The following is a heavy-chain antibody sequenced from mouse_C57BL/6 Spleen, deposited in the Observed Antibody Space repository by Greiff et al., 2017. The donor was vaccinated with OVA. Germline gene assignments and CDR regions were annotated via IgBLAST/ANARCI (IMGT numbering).Heavy chain of an antibody. CDR3: ARGRDYDDDEFAY. Sequence: QVQLQQPGAELVKPGASVKMSCKASGYTFTSYWITWVKQRSGQGLEWIGDIYPGSGSTNYTEKFKSKATLTVDTSSSTAYMQLSSLTSEDSAVYYGARGRDYDDDEFAYWGQGTLVTVSA. J-gene: IGHJ3*01. D-gene: IGHD2-4*01. CDR1: GYTFTSYW. V-gene: IGHV1-55*01. CDR2: IYPGSGST.